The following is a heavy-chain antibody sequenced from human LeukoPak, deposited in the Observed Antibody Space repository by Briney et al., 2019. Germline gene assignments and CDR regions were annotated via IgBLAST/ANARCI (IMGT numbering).Heavy chain of an antibody. CDR1: GFTVSSNY. D-gene: IGHD4-17*01. V-gene: IGHV3-53*01. Sequence: GGSLRLSCAASGFTVSSNYLTWVRQALGKGLEWVSVIYSGGSTYYADSVKGRFTISGDNSKNTLYLQMNSLRAEDTAVYYCARLTVTHAFDIWGQGTMVTVSS. CDR3: ARLTVTHAFDI. CDR2: IYSGGST. J-gene: IGHJ3*02.